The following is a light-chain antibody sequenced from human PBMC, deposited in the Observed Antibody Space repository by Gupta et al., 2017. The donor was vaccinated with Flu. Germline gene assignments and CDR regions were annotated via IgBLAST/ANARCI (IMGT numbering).Light chain of an antibody. J-gene: IGKJ2*01. CDR3: QQLNSYPHT. CDR1: QGISSY. Sequence: DIQLTQSPSFLSASVGDRVTITCRASQGISSYLAWYQQKPGKAPKLLIYGASTLHTGVPSRFSGSGSWTEFTLTISSLQPEDFATYYCQQLNSYPHTFGQGTKMEIK. CDR2: GAS. V-gene: IGKV1-9*01.